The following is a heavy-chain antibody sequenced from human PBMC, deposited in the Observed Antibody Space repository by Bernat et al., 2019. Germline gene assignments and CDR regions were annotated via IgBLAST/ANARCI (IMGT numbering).Heavy chain of an antibody. Sequence: EVQLVESGGGVVQPGGSLRLSCAASGFTFDDYAMHWVRQAPGKGLEGVSLISGDGGSTYYADAVKGRFTISRDNSKNSLYLQMNSMRTEDTALYYCEKVGASLDLLQKDYYYGMDVWGQGTTVTVSS. V-gene: IGHV3-43*02. D-gene: IGHD1-26*01. CDR2: ISGDGGST. CDR3: EKVGASLDLLQKDYYYGMDV. CDR1: GFTFDDYA. J-gene: IGHJ6*02.